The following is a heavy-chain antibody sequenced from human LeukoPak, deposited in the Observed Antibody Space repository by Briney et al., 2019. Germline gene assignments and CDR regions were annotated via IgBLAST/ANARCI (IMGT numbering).Heavy chain of an antibody. J-gene: IGHJ6*03. Sequence: GGSLRLSCAASGFTFSRYWMSWVRQAPGKGLEGVANIKQDGSEKYYVDSVKGRLTVSRDNAKNSLYLQMNSLRAEDTAVYYCARITTIFGVLKYYYYMDVWGKGTTVTVSS. CDR1: GFTFSRYW. CDR2: IKQDGSEK. D-gene: IGHD3-3*01. CDR3: ARITTIFGVLKYYYYMDV. V-gene: IGHV3-7*01.